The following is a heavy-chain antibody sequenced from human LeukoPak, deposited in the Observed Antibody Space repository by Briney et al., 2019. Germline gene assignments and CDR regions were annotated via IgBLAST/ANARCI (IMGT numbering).Heavy chain of an antibody. CDR2: IYHDGRT. Sequence: PSGTLSLTCAVSGGSISSSNWWSWVRQPPGQGLEGMGEIYHDGRTNYDPSLKSRVTISVDKSNNQFSLKLRSVTAADTAVYYCAGIVVVVAATLPAFDIWGQGTMVTVSS. D-gene: IGHD2-15*01. CDR1: GGSISSSNW. CDR3: AGIVVVVAATLPAFDI. V-gene: IGHV4-4*02. J-gene: IGHJ3*02.